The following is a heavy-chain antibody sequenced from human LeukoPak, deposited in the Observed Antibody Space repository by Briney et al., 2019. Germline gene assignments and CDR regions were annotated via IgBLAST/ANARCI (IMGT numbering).Heavy chain of an antibody. J-gene: IGHJ6*03. V-gene: IGHV4-4*07. CDR1: GGSTSSYY. CDR3: ARGMSGRDYYYYYMDV. D-gene: IGHD5/OR15-5a*01. Sequence: SETLSLTCTVSGGSTSSYYWSWIRQPAGKGLEWIGRIYTSGSTNYNPSLKSRVTMSVDTSKNQFSLKLSSVTAADTAVYYCARGMSGRDYYYYYMDVWGKGTTVTVSS. CDR2: IYTSGST.